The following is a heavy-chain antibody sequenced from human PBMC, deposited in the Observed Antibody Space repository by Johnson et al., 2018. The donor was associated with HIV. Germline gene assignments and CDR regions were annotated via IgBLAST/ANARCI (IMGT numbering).Heavy chain of an antibody. CDR3: ARGSGVLTGGDSDAFDI. V-gene: IGHV3-30*03. CDR1: GFIFSDYY. Sequence: QVQLVESGGGLVKPGGSRRLSCAASGFIFSDYYMSWIRQAPGKGLEWVAVISYDGGNKYYADSVKGRFTISRDNSKNTLYLQMNSLRTEDTAVYYCARGSGVLTGGDSDAFDIWGQGTMVTVSS. J-gene: IGHJ3*02. CDR2: ISYDGGNK. D-gene: IGHD4-17*01.